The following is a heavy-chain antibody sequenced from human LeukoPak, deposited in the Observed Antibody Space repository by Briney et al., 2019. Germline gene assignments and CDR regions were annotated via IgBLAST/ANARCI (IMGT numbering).Heavy chain of an antibody. CDR2: IYHSGST. CDR3: ARVEASSSSTYNFDH. Sequence: PSETLSLTCAVSGGSISSGGYSWSWIRQPPGKGLEWIGYIYHSGSTYYNPSLKSRVTISVDRSKNQFSLKLSSVTAADTAVYYCARVEASSSSTYNFDHWAQGTLVTVSS. D-gene: IGHD6-6*01. V-gene: IGHV4-30-2*01. CDR1: GGSISSGGYS. J-gene: IGHJ4*02.